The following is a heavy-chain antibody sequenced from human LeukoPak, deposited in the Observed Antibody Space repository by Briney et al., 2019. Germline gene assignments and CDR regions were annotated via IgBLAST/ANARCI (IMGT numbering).Heavy chain of an antibody. J-gene: IGHJ5*02. CDR2: ISYDGSNK. CDR1: GFTFNNYG. V-gene: IGHV3-30*18. D-gene: IGHD5-12*01. CDR3: AKDTGGYYNWFDP. Sequence: PGGSLRLSCAASGFTFNNYGIHWVRQAPGKGLEWVAVISYDGSNKYYADSVKGRFTISRDNSKNTLYLQINSLRAEDTAMYYCAKDTGGYYNWFDPWGQGTLVTVSS.